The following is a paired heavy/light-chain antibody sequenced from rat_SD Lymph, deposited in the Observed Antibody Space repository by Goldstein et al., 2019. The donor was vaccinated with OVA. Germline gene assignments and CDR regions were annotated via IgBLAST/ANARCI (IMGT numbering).Heavy chain of an antibody. Sequence: QVQLKESGPGLVQPSQTLSLTCTVAGFSLTTHNVHWVRQPPGKGLEWMGVIWNTGGTRFNSVFKSRLSVSKDTSKSQVFLTMNSLQPEDTATYYCARDPSAGYNSGRAMDAWGQGTSVTVSS. V-gene: IGHV2-41*01. D-gene: IGHD4-3*01. CDR1: GFSLTTHN. J-gene: IGHJ4*01. CDR2: IWNTGGT. CDR3: ARDPSAGYNSGRAMDA.
Light chain of an antibody. Sequence: ETVMTQSPTSMSTSIGERVTLNCKASQSVGFNVDWYQQTPGQSPKLLIFGASNRHTGVPDRFTGSGFGRDFTLTISNVEAEDLAVYYCLQCVSLPYTFGAGTKLELK. J-gene: IGKJ2-3*01. CDR1: QSVGFN. V-gene: IGKV6S8*01. CDR3: LQCVSLPYT. CDR2: GAS.